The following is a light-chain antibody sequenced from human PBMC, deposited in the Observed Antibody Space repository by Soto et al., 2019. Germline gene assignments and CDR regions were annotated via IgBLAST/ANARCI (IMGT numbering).Light chain of an antibody. J-gene: IGLJ2*01. Sequence: QSVLTQPPSVSGAPGQRVTISCTGSSSNIGAGYDVHWYQQLPGTAPKFLIYGYNNRPSGVPDRFSGSKSGTSASLAITGLQAEDEADYYCQSYDSRLSGAVFGGGTKVTVL. CDR3: QSYDSRLSGAV. CDR1: SSNIGAGYD. V-gene: IGLV1-40*01. CDR2: GYN.